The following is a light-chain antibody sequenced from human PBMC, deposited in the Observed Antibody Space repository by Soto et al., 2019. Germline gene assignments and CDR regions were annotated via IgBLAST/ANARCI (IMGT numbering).Light chain of an antibody. CDR1: QSIGTN. Sequence: DIQMTQSPSSLSASIGDRVTLTCRASQSIGTNLNWYQQRPGKAPKLLIYAVSSLQSGVSSRFCGSGSGTDFTLSINSLQRKDFATYYCQQTYSAPPLFSQGTKVEIK. CDR3: QQTYSAPPL. V-gene: IGKV1-39*01. CDR2: AVS. J-gene: IGKJ1*01.